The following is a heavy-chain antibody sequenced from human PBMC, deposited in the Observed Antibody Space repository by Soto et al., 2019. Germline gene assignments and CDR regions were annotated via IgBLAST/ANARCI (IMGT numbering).Heavy chain of an antibody. CDR2: ISYDGSNK. V-gene: IGHV3-30*18. Sequence: GGSLRLSCAASGFTFSSYGMHWVRQAPGKGLEWVAVISYDGSNKYYADSVKGRFTISRDNSKNTLYLQMNSLRAEDTAVYYCAKDGPDSSGCLDYWGQGTLVTVSS. D-gene: IGHD6-19*01. CDR1: GFTFSSYG. CDR3: AKDGPDSSGCLDY. J-gene: IGHJ4*02.